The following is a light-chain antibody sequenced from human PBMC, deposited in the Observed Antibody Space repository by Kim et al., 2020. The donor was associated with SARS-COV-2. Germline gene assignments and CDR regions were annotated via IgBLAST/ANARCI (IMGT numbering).Light chain of an antibody. CDR1: SLRSNN. CDR3: NSRDSSGNPWV. Sequence: AVGKTVRITFQGDSLRSNNVSWYQHKPGQAPVLVIYVKNNRPSGIPDRFSGSSSGNTAALTITGAQAEDEADYYCNSRDSSGNPWVFGGGTQLTVL. V-gene: IGLV3-19*01. CDR2: VKN. J-gene: IGLJ3*02.